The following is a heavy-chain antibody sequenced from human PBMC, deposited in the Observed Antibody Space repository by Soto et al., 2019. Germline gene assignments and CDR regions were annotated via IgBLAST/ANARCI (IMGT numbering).Heavy chain of an antibody. D-gene: IGHD3-10*01. Sequence: TLTLTCAVSGGSISSYYWSWIRQPPGKGLEWIGYIYYSGSTNYNPSLKSRVTISVDTSKNQFSLKLSSVTAADTAVYYCARVWGGAFDIWGQGTMVTVS. CDR1: GGSISSYY. V-gene: IGHV4-59*01. CDR2: IYYSGST. J-gene: IGHJ3*02. CDR3: ARVWGGAFDI.